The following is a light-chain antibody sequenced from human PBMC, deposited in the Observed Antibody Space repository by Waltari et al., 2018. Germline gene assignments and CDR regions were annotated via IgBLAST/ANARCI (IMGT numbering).Light chain of an antibody. CDR1: QSLLHSNGYNY. V-gene: IGKV2-28*01. J-gene: IGKJ1*01. CDR3: MQALQTWT. Sequence: DIVMTQSPLSLLVTPGEPDAIPCRPSQSLLHSNGYNYLDWYLQKPGQSPQLLIYLGSNRASGVPDRFSGSGSGTDFTLKISRVEAEDVGVYYCMQALQTWTFGQGTKVEIK. CDR2: LGS.